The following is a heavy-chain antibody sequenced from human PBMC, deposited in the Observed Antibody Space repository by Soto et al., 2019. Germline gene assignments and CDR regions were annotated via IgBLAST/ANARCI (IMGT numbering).Heavy chain of an antibody. CDR3: ARHVYSTSKISRMDV. J-gene: IGHJ6*02. CDR1: GYSFGTYW. D-gene: IGHD6-6*01. CDR2: IYPGDSDT. V-gene: IGHV5-51*01. Sequence: GASLKISCKGSGYSFGTYWIGWVRQVPGKGLEWMGIIYPGDSDTRYSPTFQGQVTISADKSISTAYLEWSSLKASDTAIYYCARHVYSTSKISRMDVWGQGTTVTVSS.